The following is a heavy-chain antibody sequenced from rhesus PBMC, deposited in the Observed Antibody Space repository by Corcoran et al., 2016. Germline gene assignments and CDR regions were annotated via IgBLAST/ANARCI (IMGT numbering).Heavy chain of an antibody. D-gene: IGHD3-28*01. CDR3: ARDYDSGFDY. V-gene: IGHV3-54*02. J-gene: IGHJ4*01. CDR2: ISYDGSKK. CDR1: GFTFSSYG. Sequence: EVQLVESGGGLVQPGGSLRLSCAASGFTFSSYGMHWVRQASGKGLEGVAVISYDGSKKYYADSVKDLFTNSMDNSKNMRYLQIDNLKLEDTAVYYSARDYDSGFDYWGQGVLVTVSS.